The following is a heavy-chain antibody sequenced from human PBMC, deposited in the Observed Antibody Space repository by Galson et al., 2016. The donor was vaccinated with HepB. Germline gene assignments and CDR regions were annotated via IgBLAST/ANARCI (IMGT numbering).Heavy chain of an antibody. CDR3: AKSMNWNNHLLLF. Sequence: SLRLSRAASGFTFTSYAMSWVRQAPGKGLEWVSAISGGGGSTYYADSVKGRFTISRDNSKNTVYLQMNSLRAEDTALYYCAKSMNWNNHLLLFWGQGTLVTVSS. D-gene: IGHD1/OR15-1a*01. CDR1: GFTFTSYA. J-gene: IGHJ4*02. CDR2: ISGGGGST. V-gene: IGHV3-23*01.